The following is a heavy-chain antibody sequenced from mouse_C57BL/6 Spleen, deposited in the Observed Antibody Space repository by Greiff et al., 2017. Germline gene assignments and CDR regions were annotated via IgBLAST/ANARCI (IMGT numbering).Heavy chain of an antibody. CDR2: INPSNGGT. V-gene: IGHV1-53*01. CDR1: GYTFTSYW. CDR3: AREGIYYDNNWLAY. Sequence: VQLQQPGTELVKPGASVKLSCKASGYTFTSYWMHWVKQRPGQGLEWIGNINPSNGGTNYNEKFKSKATLTVDKSSSTAYLQLSSLTSEDSAVYYCAREGIYYDNNWLAYWGQGTLVTVSA. D-gene: IGHD2-1*01. J-gene: IGHJ3*01.